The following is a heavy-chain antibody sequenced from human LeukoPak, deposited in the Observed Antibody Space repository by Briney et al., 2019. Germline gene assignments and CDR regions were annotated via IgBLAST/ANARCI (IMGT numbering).Heavy chain of an antibody. CDR3: ARSGYNKNWFDP. CDR1: GGSISSYY. D-gene: IGHD1-14*01. J-gene: IGHJ5*02. Sequence: SETLSLTCTVSGGSISSYYWSWIRQPPGKGLEWIGYIYYSGSTNYNPSLKSRVTISVDTSKNQFSLKLSSETAADTAVYYCARSGYNKNWFDPWGQGTLVTVSS. V-gene: IGHV4-59*01. CDR2: IYYSGST.